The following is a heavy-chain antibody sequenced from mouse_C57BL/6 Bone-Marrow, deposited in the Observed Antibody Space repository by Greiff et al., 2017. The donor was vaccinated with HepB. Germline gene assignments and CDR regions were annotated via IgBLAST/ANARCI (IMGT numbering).Heavy chain of an antibody. CDR1: GYTFTSYW. V-gene: IGHV1-50*01. D-gene: IGHD2-4*01. J-gene: IGHJ3*01. CDR2: IDPSDSYT. Sequence: QVQLQQSGAELVKPGASVKLSCKASGYTFTSYWMQWVKQRPGQGLEWIGEIDPSDSYTNYNQKFKGKATLTVDTSSSTAYMQLSSLTSEDSAVYYCARVNYYDYDDGFAYWGQGTLVTVSA. CDR3: ARVNYYDYDDGFAY.